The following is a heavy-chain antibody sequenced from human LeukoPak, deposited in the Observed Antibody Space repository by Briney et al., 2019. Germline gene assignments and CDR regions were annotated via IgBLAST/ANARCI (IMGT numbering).Heavy chain of an antibody. V-gene: IGHV3-74*01. CDR2: INTDGSTT. CDR1: GFTFSIYW. D-gene: IGHD4-17*01. Sequence: SGGSLRLSCAASGFTFSIYWMHWVRQAPGKGLVWVSRINTDGSTTTYADSVKGRFTISRDNAKNSLHLQMNSLRVEDTAVYYCARNGDYDPYYYYYGMDVWGQGTTVTVSS. CDR3: ARNGDYDPYYYYYGMDV. J-gene: IGHJ6*02.